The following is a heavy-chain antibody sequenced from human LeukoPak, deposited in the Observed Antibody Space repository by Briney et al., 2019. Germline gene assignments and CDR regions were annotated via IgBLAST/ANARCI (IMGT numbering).Heavy chain of an antibody. CDR3: ARDQGYGMDV. CDR2: IYYSGST. Sequence: SETLSLTCTVSGGSISSYYWSWVRQPPGKGLEWIGYIYYSGSTNYNPSLKSRVTISVDTSKNQFSLNLSSVTAADTAVYYCARDQGYGMDVWGQGTTVTVSS. V-gene: IGHV4-59*01. CDR1: GGSISSYY. J-gene: IGHJ6*02.